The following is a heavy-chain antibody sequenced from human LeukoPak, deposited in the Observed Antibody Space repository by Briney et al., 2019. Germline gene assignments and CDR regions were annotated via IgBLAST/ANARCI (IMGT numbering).Heavy chain of an antibody. CDR2: ISSSSSSAI. Sequence: PGGSLRLSCAASGFTFSSYSMNWIRQAPGEGLEWVSYISSSSSSAIYYADSVKGRFTISRDNAKNSLYLQMNSLRAEDTAVYYCASGYSYGYGAFDIWGQGTMVTVSS. D-gene: IGHD5-18*01. CDR3: ASGYSYGYGAFDI. CDR1: GFTFSSYS. V-gene: IGHV3-48*04. J-gene: IGHJ3*02.